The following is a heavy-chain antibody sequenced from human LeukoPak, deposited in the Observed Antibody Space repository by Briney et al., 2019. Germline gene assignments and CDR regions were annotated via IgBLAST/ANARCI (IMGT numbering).Heavy chain of an antibody. CDR2: ISNGGSTI. CDR3: ARDPDRNYWYSDL. Sequence: HPGGSLRLSCAASGFTFSSYSMNWVRQAPGKGLEWVSYISNGGSTIYYTDSVKGRFTISRDNANNSLFLQMSRLRADDTAVYYCARDPDRNYWYSDLWGRGTLVTVSS. D-gene: IGHD1-14*01. CDR1: GFTFSSYS. J-gene: IGHJ2*01. V-gene: IGHV3-48*04.